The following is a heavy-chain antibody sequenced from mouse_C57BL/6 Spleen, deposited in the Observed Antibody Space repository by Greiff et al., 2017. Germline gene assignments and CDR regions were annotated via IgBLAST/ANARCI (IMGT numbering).Heavy chain of an antibody. Sequence: VKLQQSGAELMKPGASVKLSCKATGYTFTGYWIEWVKQRPGHGLEWIGEILPGSGSTNYNEKFKGKATFTAETSSTTAYRQLSSLTTEDAASYYWARAGSSGYPWLAYWGQGTRVTVSA. D-gene: IGHD3-2*02. CDR1: GYTFTGYW. V-gene: IGHV1-9*01. CDR3: ARAGSSGYPWLAY. CDR2: ILPGSGST. J-gene: IGHJ3*01.